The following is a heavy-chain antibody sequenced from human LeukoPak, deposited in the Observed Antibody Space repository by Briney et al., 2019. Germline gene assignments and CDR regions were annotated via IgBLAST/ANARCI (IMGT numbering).Heavy chain of an antibody. CDR2: IIPIFGTA. D-gene: IGHD6-13*01. CDR1: GGTFSSYA. V-gene: IGHV1-69*05. CDR3: ARRSLGYSSSWYSSYYYYMDV. J-gene: IGHJ6*03. Sequence: SVTVSCKASGGTFSSYAISWVRQAPGQGLEWMVGIIPIFGTANYAQKFQGRVTITTDESTSTAYMELSSLRSEDTAVYYCARRSLGYSSSWYSSYYYYMDVWGKGTTVTVSS.